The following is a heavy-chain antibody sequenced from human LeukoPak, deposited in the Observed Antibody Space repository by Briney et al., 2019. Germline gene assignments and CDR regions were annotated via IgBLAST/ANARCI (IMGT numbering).Heavy chain of an antibody. D-gene: IGHD3-10*01. V-gene: IGHV3-11*01. CDR3: VRARGAGPGAHFDY. CDR1: GLTFSDEY. Sequence: GSLRLSCAASGLTFSDEYMSWIRQAPGKGLEWVSYISNTGSFISYADSVKGRSTISRDNAKNSLYLRMNSLRAEDAAAYYCVRARGAGPGAHFDYWGQGTLVTVSS. J-gene: IGHJ4*02. CDR2: ISNTGSFI.